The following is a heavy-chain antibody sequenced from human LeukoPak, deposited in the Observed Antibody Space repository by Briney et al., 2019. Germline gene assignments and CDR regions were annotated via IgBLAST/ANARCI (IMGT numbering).Heavy chain of an antibody. CDR1: GFTFSSYA. D-gene: IGHD1-26*01. CDR2: ISGSGGST. V-gene: IGHV3-23*01. Sequence: PGGSLRLSCAASGFTFSSYAMSWVRQAPGKGLEWVSAISGSGGSTYYADSVKGRFTISRDNSKNTLYLQMNSLRAEDAAVYYCAKVVGGSYGSNAFDIWGQGTMVTVSS. CDR3: AKVVGGSYGSNAFDI. J-gene: IGHJ3*02.